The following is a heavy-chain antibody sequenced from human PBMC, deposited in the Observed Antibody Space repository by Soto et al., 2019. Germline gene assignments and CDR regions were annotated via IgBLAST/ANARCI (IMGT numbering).Heavy chain of an antibody. CDR1: GFTFSSYS. J-gene: IGHJ3*02. Sequence: GGSLRLSCAASGFTFSSYSMNWVRQAPGKGLEWVSSISSSSSYIYYADSVKGQFTISRDNAKNSLYLQMNSLRAEDTAVYYCARDGAAGQWAFDIWGQGTMVTVSS. CDR2: ISSSSSYI. V-gene: IGHV3-21*01. D-gene: IGHD6-13*01. CDR3: ARDGAAGQWAFDI.